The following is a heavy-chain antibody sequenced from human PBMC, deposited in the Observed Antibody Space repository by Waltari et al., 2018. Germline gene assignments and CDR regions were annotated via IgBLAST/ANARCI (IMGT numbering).Heavy chain of an antibody. V-gene: IGHV3-9*03. CDR2: ISWNSGSI. CDR3: AKDSMGGGMDV. D-gene: IGHD3-16*01. CDR1: GFTFDDYA. Sequence: EVQLVESGGGLVQPGRSLRVSCAASGFTFDDYAMHWVRQAPGKGLAWVSGISWNSGSIGYADSVKGRFTISRDNAKNSLYLQMNSLRAEAMALYYCAKDSMGGGMDVWGQVTTVTVSS. J-gene: IGHJ6*02.